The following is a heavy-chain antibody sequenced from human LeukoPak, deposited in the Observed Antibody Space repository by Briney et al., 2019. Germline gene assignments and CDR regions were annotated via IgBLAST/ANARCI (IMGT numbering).Heavy chain of an antibody. CDR2: ISYDGSNK. CDR3: ARDRTYSSGWFYYYYGMDV. J-gene: IGHJ6*02. D-gene: IGHD6-19*01. CDR1: GFTFSSYG. V-gene: IGHV3-30*03. Sequence: GRSLRLSCAASGFTFSSYGMPWVRQAPGKGLEWVAVISYDGSNKYYADSVKGRFTISRDNSKNTLYLQMNSLRAEDTAVYYCARDRTYSSGWFYYYYGMDVWGQGTTVTVSS.